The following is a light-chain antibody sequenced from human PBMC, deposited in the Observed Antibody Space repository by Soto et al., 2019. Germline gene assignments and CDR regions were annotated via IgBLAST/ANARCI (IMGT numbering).Light chain of an antibody. CDR1: SSDVGNYNL. CDR3: YSYAGRSNWV. Sequence: QSVLTQPASVSGSPGQSITISCTGTSSDVGNYNLVSWYQQRPGEAPKLILFEGDQRPSGVSRHFSASKSGTAASLTISGLQAGDEADYYCYSYAGRSNWVFGGGTKVTVL. V-gene: IGLV2-23*01. CDR2: EGD. J-gene: IGLJ3*02.